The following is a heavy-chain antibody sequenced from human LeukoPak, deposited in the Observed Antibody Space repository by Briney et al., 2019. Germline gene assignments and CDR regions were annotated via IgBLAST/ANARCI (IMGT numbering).Heavy chain of an antibody. J-gene: IGHJ6*02. D-gene: IGHD2-21*01. Sequence: PGTSLRLSCAASGFTFSSYGMKWVRQAPGKGLEWVAVISYDGSNKYYADSVKGRFTISRDNSKRTLYLQMNSLRAEDTAVYYCAKDIWPSNYYYAMDVWGQGTTVTVSS. CDR2: ISYDGSNK. V-gene: IGHV3-30*18. CDR3: AKDIWPSNYYYAMDV. CDR1: GFTFSSYG.